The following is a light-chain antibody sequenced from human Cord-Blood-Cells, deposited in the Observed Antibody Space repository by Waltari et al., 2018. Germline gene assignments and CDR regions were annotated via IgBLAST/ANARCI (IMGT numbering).Light chain of an antibody. CDR1: SSDVGSYNL. CDR2: EGS. Sequence: SALTQPAPEFGSTGSPFITSRTGTSSDVGSYNLVNPYQQHPGKAPQHTIYEGSKRPSLNSNRFAGSSSDNAASLTISGLRAENESDYYCSGYAGNNTWVFGGENSLSIL. CDR3: SGYAGNNTWV. V-gene: IGLV2-23*01. J-gene: IGLJ3*02.